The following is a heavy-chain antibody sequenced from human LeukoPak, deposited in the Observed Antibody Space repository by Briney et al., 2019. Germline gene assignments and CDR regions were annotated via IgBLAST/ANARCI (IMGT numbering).Heavy chain of an antibody. V-gene: IGHV4-38-2*01. Sequence: SXTLSLTCAVSGYSISSGYYWGWIRQPPGKGLEWIGSIYHSGSTYYNPSIKSRVTISVDTSKKEFSLKLSSVTAADTAVYYCASLPVGDWFDPWGQGTLVTVSS. D-gene: IGHD2-8*02. CDR2: IYHSGST. J-gene: IGHJ5*02. CDR1: GYSISSGYY. CDR3: ASLPVGDWFDP.